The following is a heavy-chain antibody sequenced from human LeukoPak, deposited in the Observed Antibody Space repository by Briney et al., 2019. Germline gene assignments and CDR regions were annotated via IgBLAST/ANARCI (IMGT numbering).Heavy chain of an antibody. CDR3: ARDLHCTNGVCSREV. Sequence: PGGSLRLSCAASGFTFSDYYMSWIRQAPGKGLEWVSYISSSGSTIYYADSVKGRFTISRDNAKNSLYLQMNSLRAEDTAVYYCARDLHCTNGVCSREVWGQGTLVTVSS. D-gene: IGHD2-8*01. CDR2: ISSSGSTI. CDR1: GFTFSDYY. J-gene: IGHJ4*02. V-gene: IGHV3-11*04.